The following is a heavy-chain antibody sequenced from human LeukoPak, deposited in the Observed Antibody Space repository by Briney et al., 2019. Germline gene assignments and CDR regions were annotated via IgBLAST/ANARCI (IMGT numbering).Heavy chain of an antibody. V-gene: IGHV3-30*18. D-gene: IGHD4-17*01. CDR3: AKKSDYGDYALTNDAFDI. CDR1: GFTFSSYG. CDR2: ISYDGSNK. Sequence: GGPLRLSCAASGFTFSSYGMHWVRQAPGKGLEWVAVISYDGSNKYYADSVKGRFTISRDNSKNTLYLQMNSLRAEDTAVYYCAKKSDYGDYALTNDAFDIWGQGTMVTVSS. J-gene: IGHJ3*02.